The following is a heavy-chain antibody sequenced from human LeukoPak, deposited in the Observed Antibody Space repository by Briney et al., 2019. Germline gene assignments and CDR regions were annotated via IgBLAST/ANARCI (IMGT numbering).Heavy chain of an antibody. CDR3: ARGGPAAGRFDY. D-gene: IGHD6-13*01. CDR2: ISKTSNTR. V-gene: IGHV3-48*01. J-gene: IGHJ4*02. Sequence: GGSLRLSCAASGFTFSSHSMNWVRQAPGKGLEWVSYISKTSNTRDYADSVKGRFTIYRDNAKNSLYLQMNSLRAEDTAVYYCARGGPAAGRFDYWGQGTLVTVSS. CDR1: GFTFSSHS.